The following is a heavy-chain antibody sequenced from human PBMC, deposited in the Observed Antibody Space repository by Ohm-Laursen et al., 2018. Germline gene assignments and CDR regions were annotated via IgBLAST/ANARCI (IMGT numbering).Heavy chain of an antibody. D-gene: IGHD3-22*01. Sequence: GASVKVSCKASGYTFTGYYMHWVRQAPGQGLEWMGWINPNSGGTNYAQKFQGRVTMTRDTSISTAYMELSRLRSDDTAVYYCARDVIGLVVITHPPLDYWGQGTLVTVSS. CDR1: GYTFTGYY. V-gene: IGHV1-2*02. J-gene: IGHJ4*02. CDR2: INPNSGGT. CDR3: ARDVIGLVVITHPPLDY.